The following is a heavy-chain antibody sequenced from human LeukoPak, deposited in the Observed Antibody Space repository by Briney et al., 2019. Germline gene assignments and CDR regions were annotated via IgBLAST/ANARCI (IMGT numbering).Heavy chain of an antibody. D-gene: IGHD6-19*01. J-gene: IGHJ4*02. CDR3: ARGYSSGFGN. CDR1: GYSFTSHY. Sequence: VASVKVSCKASGYSFTSHYIHWVRQAPGQGLEWMGIINPSRGSTSYAQKFQGRVTVTRDTSTSTVYMELSSLGSEDTAVYYCARGYSSGFGNWGQGTLVTVSS. CDR2: INPSRGST. V-gene: IGHV1-46*01.